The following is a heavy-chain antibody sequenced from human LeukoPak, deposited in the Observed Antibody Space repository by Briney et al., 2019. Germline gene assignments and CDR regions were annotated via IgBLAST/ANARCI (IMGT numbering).Heavy chain of an antibody. V-gene: IGHV3-23*01. J-gene: IGHJ4*02. CDR3: ARVGVGATSSLDY. CDR1: GFTFSTYA. CDR2: ISDSGANT. Sequence: PGGSLRLSCAASGFTFSTYAMSWVRQAPGKGLEWVSTISDSGANTYYADSVKGRFTISRDNSKNTLYLQMNSLRAEDTAVYYCARVGVGATSSLDYWGQGTLVTVSS. D-gene: IGHD1-26*01.